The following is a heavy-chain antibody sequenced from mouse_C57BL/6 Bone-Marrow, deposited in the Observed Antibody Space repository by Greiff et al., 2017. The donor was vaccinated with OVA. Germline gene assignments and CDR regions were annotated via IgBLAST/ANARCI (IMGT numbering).Heavy chain of an antibody. Sequence: QLQQSGPELVKPGASVKISSNHTVYSFTDYNMNWVKQSNGKSLEWIGVINPNYGTTSYNQKFKGKATLTVDQSSSTAYMQLNSLTSEDSAVYYCSYYSNYVAYWGQGTLVTVSA. D-gene: IGHD2-5*01. CDR3: SYYSNYVAY. CDR2: INPNYGTT. J-gene: IGHJ3*01. V-gene: IGHV1-39*01. CDR1: VYSFTDYN.